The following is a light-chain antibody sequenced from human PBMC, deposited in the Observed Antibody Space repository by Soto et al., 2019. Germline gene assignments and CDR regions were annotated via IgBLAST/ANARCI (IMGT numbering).Light chain of an antibody. J-gene: IGKJ4*01. Sequence: DIQVTQSPSTLSASVGDRVTITRRASQSISNWLAWYQQKPGKAPKLLIYKASSLESGVPSRFSGSGSGTEFTLTISSLQPDDFATYYCQQYNSYSFGGGTKVDIK. CDR3: QQYNSYS. CDR2: KAS. V-gene: IGKV1-5*03. CDR1: QSISNW.